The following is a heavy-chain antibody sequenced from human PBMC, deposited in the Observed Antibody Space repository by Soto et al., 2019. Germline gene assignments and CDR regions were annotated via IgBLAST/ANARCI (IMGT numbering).Heavy chain of an antibody. Sequence: SQTLSLTCAITGDSVSSNIAGWSWVRQSPSRGLEWLGRTYYRSKWYYEYAVSVRGRITINPDTSKNQYSLQLNSVTPEDRAVYFCARGEQYSGRIFDYWGQGTLVTVSS. D-gene: IGHD1-26*01. CDR1: GDSVSSNIAG. CDR2: TYYRSKWYY. J-gene: IGHJ4*01. CDR3: ARGEQYSGRIFDY. V-gene: IGHV6-1*01.